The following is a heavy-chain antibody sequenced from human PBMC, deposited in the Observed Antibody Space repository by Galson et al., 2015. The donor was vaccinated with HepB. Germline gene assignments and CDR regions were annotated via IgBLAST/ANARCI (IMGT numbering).Heavy chain of an antibody. J-gene: IGHJ3*02. D-gene: IGHD3-9*01. Sequence: SVKVSCKASGYTFTSYYMHWVRQAPGQGLEWMGIINPSTGSTSYAQKFQGRVTMTRDTSTSTVYMELSSLRSDDTAVYCCAREMTGDAFDIWGQGTKVTVSS. V-gene: IGHV1-46*01. CDR2: INPSTGST. CDR1: GYTFTSYY. CDR3: AREMTGDAFDI.